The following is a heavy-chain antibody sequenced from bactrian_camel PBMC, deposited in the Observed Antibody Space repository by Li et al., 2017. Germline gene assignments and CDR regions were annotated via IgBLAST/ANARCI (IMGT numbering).Heavy chain of an antibody. CDR3: AVRDGYCYGRFAKNEYHA. V-gene: IGHV3S53*01. Sequence: QLVESGGGSVQAGGSLRLSCTGSGYSYRTYSMAWFRQVPGKEREEEREAVAIIDNGGKLKYAESVKGRCTISQDNTKMSVSLQLDNLRPEDTGIYYCAVRDGYCYGRFAKNEYHAWGQATQVTVS. CDR1: GYSYRTYS. D-gene: IGHD2*01. J-gene: IGHJ4*01. CDR2: IDNGGKL.